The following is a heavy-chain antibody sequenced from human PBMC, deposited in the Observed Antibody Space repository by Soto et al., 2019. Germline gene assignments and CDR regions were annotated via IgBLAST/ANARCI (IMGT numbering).Heavy chain of an antibody. D-gene: IGHD3-10*01. J-gene: IGHJ4*02. CDR1: GFTFSSYD. V-gene: IGHV3-30*18. Sequence: QVQPVESGGGVVQPGRSLRLSCAASGFTFSSYDMHWVRQAPGKGLEWVAVISYDGSNKYYADSVKGRFTISRDNSKNTLYLQMNSLRAEDTAVYYCAKDTAHYGSGGADYWGQGTLVTVSS. CDR3: AKDTAHYGSGGADY. CDR2: ISYDGSNK.